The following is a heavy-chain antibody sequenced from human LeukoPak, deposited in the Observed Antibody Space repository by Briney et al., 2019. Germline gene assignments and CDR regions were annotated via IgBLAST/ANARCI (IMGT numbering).Heavy chain of an antibody. CDR2: INHSGST. CDR1: GGSFSGYY. V-gene: IGHV4-34*01. CDR3: ARRQWLVRRDFDY. Sequence: SETLSLTCAVSGGSFSGYYWSWIRQPPGKGLEWIGEINHSGSTNYNPSLKRRVAISVDTSKNQFSLKLSSVTAADTAVYYCARRQWLVRRDFDYWGQGTLVTVSS. J-gene: IGHJ4*02. D-gene: IGHD6-19*01.